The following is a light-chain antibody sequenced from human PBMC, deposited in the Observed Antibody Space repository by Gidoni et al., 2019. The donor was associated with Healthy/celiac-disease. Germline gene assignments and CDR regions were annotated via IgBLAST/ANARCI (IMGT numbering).Light chain of an antibody. CDR3: QQYYSTPLT. CDR2: WAS. V-gene: IGKV4-1*01. J-gene: IGKJ4*01. CDR1: QSVLYSSNNKNY. Sequence: DIVMTHSPDSLPVSLGERATINCKSSQSVLYSSNNKNYVAWYQQKPGQPPKLLIYWASTRESGVPDRFSGSGSGKDFTLTISSLQAEDVAVYYCQQYYSTPLTFGGGTKVEIK.